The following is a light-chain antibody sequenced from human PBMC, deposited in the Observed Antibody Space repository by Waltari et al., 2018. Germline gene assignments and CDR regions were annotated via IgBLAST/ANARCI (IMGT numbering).Light chain of an antibody. J-gene: IGLJ7*01. CDR3: GTWDSSLSGAV. Sequence: QSVLTQPPSVSAAPGQRVTISCSGGSSNIGNNYVSWYRQFPGTAPKLLIYENTGRPSGIGGRSSGSKSGTSATLDITGRQAGDEVDYYCGTWDSSLSGAVFGGGTHLTVL. CDR1: SSNIGNNY. CDR2: ENT. V-gene: IGLV1-51*02.